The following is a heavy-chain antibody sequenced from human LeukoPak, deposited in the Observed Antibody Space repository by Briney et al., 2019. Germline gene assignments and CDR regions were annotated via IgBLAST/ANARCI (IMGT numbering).Heavy chain of an antibody. CDR1: GDTFSSYG. CDR3: ARGLYYYDSGGPDY. D-gene: IGHD3-22*01. V-gene: IGHV1-69*05. CDR2: IIPISGMA. Sequence: GASVKVSCKASGDTFSSYGLSWVRQAPGQGLEWMGRIIPISGMANYAQKFQDRVTINTDESTSTVYMELSSLRSEDTAVYYCARGLYYYDSGGPDYWGQGALVSVSS. J-gene: IGHJ4*02.